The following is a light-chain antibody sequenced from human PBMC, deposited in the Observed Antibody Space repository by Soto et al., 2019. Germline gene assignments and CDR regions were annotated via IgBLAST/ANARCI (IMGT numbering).Light chain of an antibody. V-gene: IGKV3D-15*01. CDR1: QSVSSN. J-gene: IGKJ4*01. Sequence: ETVMTQSPATLSVSPGERATLSCRASQSVSSNLAWYQQRPGQPPRLLIYDISTRATGIPTRFSGSGSGTEFTLTISRLQSEDFAVYYCQRYNSSPLTFGGGTKVDIK. CDR2: DIS. CDR3: QRYNSSPLT.